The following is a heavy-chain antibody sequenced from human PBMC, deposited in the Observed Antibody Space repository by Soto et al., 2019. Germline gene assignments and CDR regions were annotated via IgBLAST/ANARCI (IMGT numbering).Heavy chain of an antibody. CDR1: GGTFSSYA. V-gene: IGHV1-69*13. CDR3: ASSSGWRDAFDI. D-gene: IGHD6-19*01. J-gene: IGHJ3*02. Sequence: GASVKVSCKASGGTFSSYAISWVRQAPGQGLEWMGGIIPIFGTANYAQKFQGRVTITADESTSTAYMELSSLRSEDTAVYYCASSSGWRDAFDIWGPGTMVTVSS. CDR2: IIPIFGTA.